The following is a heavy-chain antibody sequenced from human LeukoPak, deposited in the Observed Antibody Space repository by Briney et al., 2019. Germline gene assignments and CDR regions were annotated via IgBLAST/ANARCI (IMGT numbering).Heavy chain of an antibody. Sequence: PSETLSLTCTVSGGSISSYYWSWVRQPPGKGLEWIAYISDIGSINYNPSLKSRVTISLDTSKNQFSLKLSSVTAADTAVYYCAGHHPRNTVDFWGQGTLVTVSS. CDR3: AGHHPRNTVDF. CDR1: GGSISSYY. V-gene: IGHV4-59*08. D-gene: IGHD2-8*02. CDR2: ISDIGSI. J-gene: IGHJ4*02.